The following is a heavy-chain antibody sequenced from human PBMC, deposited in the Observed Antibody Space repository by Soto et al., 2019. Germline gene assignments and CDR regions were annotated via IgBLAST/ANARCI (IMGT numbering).Heavy chain of an antibody. CDR3: ARGPLVVLNYFES. CDR2: IFPLTDIP. J-gene: IGHJ4*02. Sequence: QVQLVQSGTEVKKPGSSVKVSCKASGGTFRNYAINWVRQAPGQGLEWMGSIFPLTDIPDYAQNFQARLTISADKSTSTAYMELSSLTSDATAMYFCARGPLVVLNYFESWGQGTLVTVSS. V-gene: IGHV1-69*04. CDR1: GGTFRNYA.